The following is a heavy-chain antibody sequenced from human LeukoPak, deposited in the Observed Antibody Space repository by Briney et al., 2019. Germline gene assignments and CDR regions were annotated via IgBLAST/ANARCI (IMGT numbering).Heavy chain of an antibody. Sequence: PGGSLRLSCAASGFTFSSYGMHWVRQAPGKGLEWVAVIWYDGSNKYYADSVKGRFTISRDNSKNTLYLQMNSLRAEDTAVYYCAKDLRRRSIFGVVITTFGMDVWGQGTTVTVSS. V-gene: IGHV3-33*06. CDR2: IWYDGSNK. J-gene: IGHJ6*02. CDR1: GFTFSSYG. CDR3: AKDLRRRSIFGVVITTFGMDV. D-gene: IGHD3-3*01.